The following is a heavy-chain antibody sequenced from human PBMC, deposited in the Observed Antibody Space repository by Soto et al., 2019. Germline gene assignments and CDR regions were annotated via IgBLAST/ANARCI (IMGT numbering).Heavy chain of an antibody. Sequence: PGGSLRLSCAASGFTFSSYGMHWVRQAPGKGLEWVAVIWYDGSNKYYADSVKGRFTISRDNSKNTLYLQMNSLRAEDTAVYYCARDEVGLVLEYYYGMDVWGQGTTVTVSS. CDR3: ARDEVGLVLEYYYGMDV. D-gene: IGHD6-19*01. CDR1: GFTFSSYG. J-gene: IGHJ6*02. CDR2: IWYDGSNK. V-gene: IGHV3-33*08.